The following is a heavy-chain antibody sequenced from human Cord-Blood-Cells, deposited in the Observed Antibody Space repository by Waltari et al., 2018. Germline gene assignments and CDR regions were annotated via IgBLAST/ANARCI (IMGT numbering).Heavy chain of an antibody. D-gene: IGHD7-27*01. CDR3: ATACDLGNDAFDI. CDR1: GYTLTELS. J-gene: IGHJ3*02. Sequence: QVQLVQSGAEVKKPGASVKVSCKVSGYTLTELSMHWVRQAPGKGLEWMGGFDPEDGETTYAQKVQGRVTMTEDTSTDTAYMELGSLRSEDTAVDYCATACDLGNDAFDIWGQGTMVTVSS. V-gene: IGHV1-24*01. CDR2: FDPEDGET.